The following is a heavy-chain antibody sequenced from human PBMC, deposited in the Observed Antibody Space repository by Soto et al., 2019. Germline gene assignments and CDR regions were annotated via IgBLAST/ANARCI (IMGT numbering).Heavy chain of an antibody. D-gene: IGHD2-21*01. CDR3: ARRPTSDSFDS. V-gene: IGHV2-5*02. CDR2: IYWDDDK. J-gene: IGHJ4*02. CDR1: GFSLSTTGVA. Sequence: QITLKESGPTLVKPTQTLTLTCTFSGFSLSTTGVAMGWIRQPPGKALEWLAGIYWDDDKRYSPSLRTRLTITKDTSKNPVVLTMTNMDPVDTATYYCARRPTSDSFDSWSQGTQVTVSS.